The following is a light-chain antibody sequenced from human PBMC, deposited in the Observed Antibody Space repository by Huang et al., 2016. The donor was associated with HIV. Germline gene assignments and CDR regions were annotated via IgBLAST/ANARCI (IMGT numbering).Light chain of an antibody. CDR2: AAS. CDR3: QQYYSTPIT. J-gene: IGKJ5*01. CDR1: QGISNS. V-gene: IGKV1-NL1*01. Sequence: DIQMTQSPSSLSASVGDRVTITCRASQGISNSLAWYQQKPGKAPKCLLYAASRLESGVPSRFSGSGSGKDYALTISSLQPEDFATYYCQQYYSTPITFGRETRLGIK.